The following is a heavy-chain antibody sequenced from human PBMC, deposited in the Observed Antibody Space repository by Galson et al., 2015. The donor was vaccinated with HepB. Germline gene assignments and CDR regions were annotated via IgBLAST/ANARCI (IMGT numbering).Heavy chain of an antibody. CDR1: GFIFSTSV. V-gene: IGHV3-30*03. D-gene: IGHD1-7*01. CDR3: ARDKPDTGGTIST. CDR2: ISIDANNK. Sequence: SLRLSCATSGFIFSTSVMHWVRQAPGKGLEWVAIISIDANNKYHADSVKGRFTISSDNSESTLYLQMNSLRVDDTAVYYCARDKPDTGGTISTWGRGALVTV. J-gene: IGHJ5*02.